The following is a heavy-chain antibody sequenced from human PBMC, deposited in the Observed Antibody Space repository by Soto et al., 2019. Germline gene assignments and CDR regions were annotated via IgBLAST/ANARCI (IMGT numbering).Heavy chain of an antibody. D-gene: IGHD3-10*01. CDR1: GGSISSYH. J-gene: IGHJ4*02. CDR3: ARHNYGSGSTYFDY. V-gene: IGHV4-59*08. Sequence: PSETLSLTCTVSGGSISSYHWSWIRQPPGKGLEWIGYIYYSGSTNYNPSLKSRVTISVDTSKNQFSLKLNSKTAADTAVYYCARHNYGSGSTYFDYWGQGTLVTVSS. CDR2: IYYSGST.